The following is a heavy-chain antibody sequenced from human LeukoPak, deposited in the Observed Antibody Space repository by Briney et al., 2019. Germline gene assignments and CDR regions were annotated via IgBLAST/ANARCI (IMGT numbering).Heavy chain of an antibody. CDR2: IWYDGSNK. CDR3: ARPPPVKCSGGSSYSTYYGRDV. V-gene: IGHV3-33*01. J-gene: IGHJ6*02. CDR1: GFTFSSYG. Sequence: GGSLRLSCAASGFTFSSYGMHWVRQAPGKGLEWVAVIWYDGSNKYYADSVKGRFTISRDNSKNTLYLQMNSLRAEDTAVYYWARPPPVKCSGGSSYSTYYGRDVWAQGTTVTVPS. D-gene: IGHD2-15*01.